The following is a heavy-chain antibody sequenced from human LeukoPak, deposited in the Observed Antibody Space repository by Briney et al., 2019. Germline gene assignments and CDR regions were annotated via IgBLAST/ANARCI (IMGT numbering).Heavy chain of an antibody. V-gene: IGHV1-69*04. CDR2: IIPILGIA. J-gene: IGHJ1*01. D-gene: IGHD3-22*01. Sequence: ASVKVSCKASGGTFSSYAISWVRQAPGQGPEWMGRIIPILGIANYAQKFQGRVTITADKSTSTAYMELSSLRSEDTAVYYCARAPYYYDSSGQYGGYFQHWGQGTLVTVSS. CDR1: GGTFSSYA. CDR3: ARAPYYYDSSGQYGGYFQH.